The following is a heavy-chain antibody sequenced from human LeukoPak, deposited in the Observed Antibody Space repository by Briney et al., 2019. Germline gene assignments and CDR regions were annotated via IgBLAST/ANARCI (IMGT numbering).Heavy chain of an antibody. D-gene: IGHD1-26*01. CDR3: ARAGGSYGSDDAFDI. Sequence: PSETLSLTCTVSGGSISSGDYYWSWIRQPPGTGLEWIGYIYYSGSTYYNPSLKSRVTISVDTSKNQFSLKLSSVTAADTAVYYCARAGGSYGSDDAFDIWGQGTMVTVSS. V-gene: IGHV4-30-4*08. J-gene: IGHJ3*02. CDR2: IYYSGST. CDR1: GGSISSGDYY.